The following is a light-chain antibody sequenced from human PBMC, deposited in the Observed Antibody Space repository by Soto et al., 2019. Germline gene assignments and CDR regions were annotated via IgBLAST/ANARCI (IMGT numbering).Light chain of an antibody. CDR1: QTVSNNY. CDR3: QQYGNSPRT. Sequence: EIVLTQSPCTLSLSPVERSTLSCRASQTVSNNYVAWYQQKPGQAPRLLIFGASSRATGIPERFSGSGSGTDFTLTISRLEPEDFAVYYCQQYGNSPRTFGQGTKVDIK. CDR2: GAS. J-gene: IGKJ1*01. V-gene: IGKV3-20*01.